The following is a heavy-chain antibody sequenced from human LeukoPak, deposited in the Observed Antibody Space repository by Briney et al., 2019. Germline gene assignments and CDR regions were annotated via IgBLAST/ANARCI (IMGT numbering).Heavy chain of an antibody. D-gene: IGHD6-13*01. V-gene: IGHV1-2*02. CDR2: INPNSGGT. CDR1: GYTFTGYY. CDR3: ARGWSKYSSSWFGY. J-gene: IGHJ4*02. Sequence: ASVKVSCKASGYTFTGYYMHWVRQAPGQGLEWMGWINPNSGGTNYAQKFQGRVTMTRNTSISTAYMELSRLRSDDTAVYYCARGWSKYSSSWFGYWGQGTLVTVSS.